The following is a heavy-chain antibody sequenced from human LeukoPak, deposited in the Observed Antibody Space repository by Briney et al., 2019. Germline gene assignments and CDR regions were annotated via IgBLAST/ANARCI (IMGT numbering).Heavy chain of an antibody. V-gene: IGHV4-34*01. J-gene: IGHJ4*02. D-gene: IGHD6-13*01. CDR3: ARVGDRIAAAGFDY. Sequence: SETLSLTCAVYGGSFSGYYWSWIRQPPGKGLEWIGEINHSGSTNYNPSLKSRVTISVDTSKNQFSLKLSSVAAADTAVYYCARVGDRIAAAGFDYWGQGTLVTVSS. CDR1: GGSFSGYY. CDR2: INHSGST.